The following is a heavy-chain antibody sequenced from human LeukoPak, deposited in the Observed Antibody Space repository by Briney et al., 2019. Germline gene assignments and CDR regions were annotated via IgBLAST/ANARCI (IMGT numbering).Heavy chain of an antibody. CDR3: ARVTMVRGVTTYFYYGMDV. V-gene: IGHV4-30-4*01. CDR2: IYYSGST. J-gene: IGHJ6*04. Sequence: SETLSLTCTVSGGSISSGDYYWSWIRQPPGKGLEWIGNIYYSGSTYYNPSLKSRVTISVDTSKNQFSLKLSSVTAADTAVYYCARVTMVRGVTTYFYYGMDVWGKGTTVTVSS. D-gene: IGHD3-10*01. CDR1: GGSISSGDYY.